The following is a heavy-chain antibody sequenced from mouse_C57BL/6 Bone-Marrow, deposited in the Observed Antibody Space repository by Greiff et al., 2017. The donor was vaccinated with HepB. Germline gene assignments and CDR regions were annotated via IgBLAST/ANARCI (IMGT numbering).Heavy chain of an antibody. Sequence: QVQLQQPGAELVRPGSSVKLSCKAFGYTFTSYWMHWVKQRPIQGLEWIGNIDPSDSETHYNQKFKDKATLTVDKSSSTAYMQLSSLTSEDSAVYYCARSWYGYPYAMDYWGQGNAVTVAS. CDR2: IDPSDSET. J-gene: IGHJ4*01. D-gene: IGHD2-2*01. CDR3: ARSWYGYPYAMDY. V-gene: IGHV1-52*01. CDR1: GYTFTSYW.